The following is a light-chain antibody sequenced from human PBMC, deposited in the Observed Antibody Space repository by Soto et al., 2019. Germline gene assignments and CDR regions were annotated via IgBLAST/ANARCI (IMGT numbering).Light chain of an antibody. J-gene: IGLJ2*01. CDR3: SPYTIGSTYVV. CDR2: DVS. Sequence: QSALTQPASVSGSPGQSITISCTGTSSDVGGYNYVSWYQQHPGKAPKLMIYDVSNRPSGVSNRFSGSKSGTTASLTISGFKVEDEADYSCSPYTIGSTYVVFGGGTKLTVL. V-gene: IGLV2-14*01. CDR1: SSDVGGYNY.